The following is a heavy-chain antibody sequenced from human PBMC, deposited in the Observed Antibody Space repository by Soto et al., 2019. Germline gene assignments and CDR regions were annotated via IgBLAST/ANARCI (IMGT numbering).Heavy chain of an antibody. CDR1: GFTFSSYC. J-gene: IGHJ6*02. Sequence: PXGSLRLSCAASGFTFSSYCMSWVRQAPGKGLEWVANIKQDGSEKYYVDSVKGRFTISRDNAKNSLYLQMNSLRAEDTAVYYCARDGPGTDGMDVWGQGTTVTVSS. CDR3: ARDGPGTDGMDV. CDR2: IKQDGSEK. V-gene: IGHV3-7*01.